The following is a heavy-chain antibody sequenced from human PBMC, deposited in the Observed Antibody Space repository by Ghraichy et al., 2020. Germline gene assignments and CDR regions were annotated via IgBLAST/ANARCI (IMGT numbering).Heavy chain of an antibody. Sequence: SETLSLTCTVSGGSISSGGYYWSWIRQHPGKGLEWIGYIYYSGSTYYNPSLKSRVTISVDTSKNQFSLKLSSVTAADTAVYYCARGPYYGSGRYFDYWGQGTLVTVSS. J-gene: IGHJ4*02. CDR3: ARGPYYGSGRYFDY. D-gene: IGHD3-10*01. V-gene: IGHV4-31*03. CDR1: GGSISSGGYY. CDR2: IYYSGST.